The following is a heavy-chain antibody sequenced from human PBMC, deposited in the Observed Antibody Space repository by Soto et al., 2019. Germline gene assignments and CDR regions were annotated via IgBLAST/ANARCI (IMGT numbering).Heavy chain of an antibody. D-gene: IGHD2-21*02. CDR2: IWYDGSNK. J-gene: IGHJ6*02. CDR3: ARDCGGGGDCDYYGMDV. V-gene: IGHV3-33*01. CDR1: GFTFSSFG. Sequence: PGGSLRLSCAASGFTFSSFGMHWVRQAPGKGLEWVAVIWYDGSNKYYADSVKGRFTISRDNSKNTLYLQMNSLRAEDTAVYYCARDCGGGGDCDYYGMDVWGQGTTVTVSS.